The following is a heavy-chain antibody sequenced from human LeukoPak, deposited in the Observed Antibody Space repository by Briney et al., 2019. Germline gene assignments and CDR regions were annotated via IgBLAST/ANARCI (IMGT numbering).Heavy chain of an antibody. Sequence: ASVKVSCKASGYTFTGYYMHWVRQAPGQGLEWMGIINPNSGSTTYAQKFQGRVTMTRDTSTTTVNMELSSLRSEDTAVYYCARGLSFGNFDYWGQGTLVTVSS. J-gene: IGHJ4*02. CDR2: INPNSGST. V-gene: IGHV1-46*01. CDR1: GYTFTGYY. CDR3: ARGLSFGNFDY. D-gene: IGHD3-10*01.